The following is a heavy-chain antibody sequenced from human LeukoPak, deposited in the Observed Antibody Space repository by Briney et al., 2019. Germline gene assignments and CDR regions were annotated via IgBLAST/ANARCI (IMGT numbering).Heavy chain of an antibody. J-gene: IGHJ4*02. CDR1: GGSISSGSYY. Sequence: SETLSLTCTASGGSISSGSYYWSWIRQPAGKGLEWIGRIYTSGSTNYNPSLKSRVTISVDTSKNQFSLKLSSVTAADTAVYYCARGDYQLLYLGAFDYWGQGTLVTVSS. D-gene: IGHD2-2*02. V-gene: IGHV4-61*02. CDR2: IYTSGST. CDR3: ARGDYQLLYLGAFDY.